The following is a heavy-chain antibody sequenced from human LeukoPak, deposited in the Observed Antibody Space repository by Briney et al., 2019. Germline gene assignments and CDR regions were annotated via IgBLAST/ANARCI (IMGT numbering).Heavy chain of an antibody. J-gene: IGHJ1*01. CDR1: GFTFGDYF. V-gene: IGHV3-11*01. D-gene: IGHD1-20*01. Sequence: GGSLRLSCSASGFTFGDYFMSCVRQAQGKGLEWVSYIDKSGSSLYYTDSVQGRFTISRDNAKNSLYLQMDSLRVEDTAVYYCARASYSWNWGQGVLVTVSS. CDR3: ARASYSWN. CDR2: IDKSGSSL.